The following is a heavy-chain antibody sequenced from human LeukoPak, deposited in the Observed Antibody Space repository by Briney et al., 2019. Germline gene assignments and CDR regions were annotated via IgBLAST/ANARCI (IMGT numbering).Heavy chain of an antibody. Sequence: GRSLRLSCAASGFTFDDYAMPWVRQAPGKGLEWVSGISWNSGSIGYADSVKGRFTISRDNAKNSLYLQMNSLRAEDTALYYCAKDRASSSWYWFDPWGQGTLVTVSS. V-gene: IGHV3-9*01. CDR2: ISWNSGSI. D-gene: IGHD6-13*01. CDR3: AKDRASSSWYWFDP. J-gene: IGHJ5*02. CDR1: GFTFDDYA.